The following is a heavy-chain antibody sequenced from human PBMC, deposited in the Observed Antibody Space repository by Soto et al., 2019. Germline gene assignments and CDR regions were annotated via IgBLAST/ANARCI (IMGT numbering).Heavy chain of an antibody. J-gene: IGHJ4*02. V-gene: IGHV4-4*02. CDR2: INHSGST. D-gene: IGHD4-17*01. CDR1: GGSISSNNW. Sequence: SETLSLTCAVSGGSISSNNWWSWVRQPPGKGLEWIAEINHSGSTNYNPSLKSRVTISMGKSKNQFSLNLSSVTAADTAVYYCARAASDYDYWGQGTLVTVSS. CDR3: ARAASDYDY.